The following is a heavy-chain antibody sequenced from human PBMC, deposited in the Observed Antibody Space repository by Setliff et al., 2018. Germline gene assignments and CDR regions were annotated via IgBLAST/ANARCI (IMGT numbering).Heavy chain of an antibody. CDR1: GFSINVYS. J-gene: IGHJ1*01. D-gene: IGHD3-10*01. CDR2: IKWNAGDR. CDR3: AKVGKSGTWDQYFQY. Sequence: GGSLRLSCAASGFSINVYSMTWVRQAPGKGLEWVAGIKWNAGDRGYADSVKGRFPISRDNAENSLYLQMNSLRADDTAVYYCAKVGKSGTWDQYFQYWGQGTLVTVSS. V-gene: IGHV3-20*04.